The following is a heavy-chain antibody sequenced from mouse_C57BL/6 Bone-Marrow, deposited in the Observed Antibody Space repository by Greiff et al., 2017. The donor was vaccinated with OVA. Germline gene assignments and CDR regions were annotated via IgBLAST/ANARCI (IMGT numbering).Heavy chain of an antibody. CDR1: GYTFTSYW. J-gene: IGHJ1*03. Sequence: VKLQQPGAELVKPGASVKLSCKASGYTFTSYWMHWVKQRPGRGLEWIGRIDPNSGGTKYNEKFKSKATLTVDKPSSTAYMQLSSLTSEDSAVYYWASGLDYGSSPQWYFDVWGTGTTVTVSS. D-gene: IGHD1-1*01. CDR2: IDPNSGGT. V-gene: IGHV1-72*01. CDR3: ASGLDYGSSPQWYFDV.